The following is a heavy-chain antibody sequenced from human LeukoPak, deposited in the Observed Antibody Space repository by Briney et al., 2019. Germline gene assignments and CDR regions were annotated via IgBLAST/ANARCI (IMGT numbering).Heavy chain of an antibody. Sequence: GASVKVSCKASGYTFTGYYMHWVRQAPGQGLEWMGWINPNSGGTNYAQKFQGRVTMTTDTSTSTAYMELRSLRSDDTAVYYCARHSHGVGYYFDYWGQGTLVTVSS. D-gene: IGHD2-21*01. V-gene: IGHV1-2*02. J-gene: IGHJ4*02. CDR1: GYTFTGYY. CDR2: INPNSGGT. CDR3: ARHSHGVGYYFDY.